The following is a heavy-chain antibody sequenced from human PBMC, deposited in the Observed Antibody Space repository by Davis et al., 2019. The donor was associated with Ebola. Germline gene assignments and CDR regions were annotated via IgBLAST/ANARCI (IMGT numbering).Heavy chain of an antibody. Sequence: GESLKISCAASGFTVATYYMSWVRQAPGKGLEWVSVLYCGGYTDYADYVKGRFTISRDDSKNTVYLQMNSLRTDDTAVYYCARHSGWYYTMDVWGRGTTVTVST. V-gene: IGHV3-53*01. J-gene: IGHJ6*04. D-gene: IGHD6-19*01. CDR1: GFTVATYY. CDR2: LYCGGYT. CDR3: ARHSGWYYTMDV.